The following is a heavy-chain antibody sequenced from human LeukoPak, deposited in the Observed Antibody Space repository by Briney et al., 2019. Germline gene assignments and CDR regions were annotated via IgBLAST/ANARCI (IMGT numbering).Heavy chain of an antibody. V-gene: IGHV4-34*01. J-gene: IGHJ4*02. Sequence: SETLSLTCAVYGGSFSGYYWSWIRQPPGKGLEWIGEINHSGSTNYNPSLKSRVTISVDTSKNQFSLKLSSATAADTAVYYCARGWDYGDYLDYFDYWGQGTLVTVSS. CDR1: GGSFSGYY. D-gene: IGHD4-17*01. CDR3: ARGWDYGDYLDYFDY. CDR2: INHSGST.